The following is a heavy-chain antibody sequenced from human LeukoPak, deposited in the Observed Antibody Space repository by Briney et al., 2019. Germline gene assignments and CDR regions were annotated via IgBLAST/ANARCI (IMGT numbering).Heavy chain of an antibody. V-gene: IGHV3-53*01. CDR2: IYSGGST. J-gene: IGHJ4*02. CDR3: ARAIRGGGWSPFDY. CDR1: GFTVSSNH. D-gene: IGHD3-10*01. Sequence: GGSLRLSCAASGFTVSSNHMSWVRQAPGKGLEWVSVIYSGGSTYYADSVKGRFTISRDNSKNTLYLQMNSLRAEDTAVYYCARAIRGGGWSPFDYWGQGTLVTVSS.